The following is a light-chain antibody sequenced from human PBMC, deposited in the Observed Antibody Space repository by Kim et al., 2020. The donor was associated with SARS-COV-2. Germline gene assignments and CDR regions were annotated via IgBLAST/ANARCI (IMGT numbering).Light chain of an antibody. V-gene: IGKV1-27*01. CDR2: ATS. J-gene: IGKJ3*01. CDR3: QKYNSAPRT. CDR1: QGIRNY. Sequence: DIQMTHSPSALSASVGDRVTITCRASQGIRNYLAWYQQKPGKVPRLLIYATSTLQSGVPSRFSGSGFGTDFTLAISSLQPEDVATYYCQKYNSAPRTFGPGTKVDIK.